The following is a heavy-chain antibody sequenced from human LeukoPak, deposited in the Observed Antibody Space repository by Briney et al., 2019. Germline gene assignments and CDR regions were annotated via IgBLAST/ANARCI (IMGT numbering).Heavy chain of an antibody. D-gene: IGHD1/OR15-1a*01. V-gene: IGHV4-59*08. Sequence: PSETLSLTCTVYGGSTSTHYWSWIRQPPGKGLECIGDIYYSGNTNYNPTLKSRVTISVDTTKNQFSLKLTSVTAADTAVYYCARHEHGGFDYWGQGTLVTVSS. J-gene: IGHJ4*02. CDR2: IYYSGNT. CDR3: ARHEHGGFDY. CDR1: GGSTSTHY.